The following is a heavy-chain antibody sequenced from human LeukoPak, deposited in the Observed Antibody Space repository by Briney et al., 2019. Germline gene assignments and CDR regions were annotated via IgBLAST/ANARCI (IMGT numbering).Heavy chain of an antibody. J-gene: IGHJ4*02. D-gene: IGHD3-22*01. CDR2: IYHSGST. V-gene: IGHV4-4*02. Sequence: SGTLSLTCAVSGGSTSSSNWWSWVRQPPGKGLEWIGEIYHSGSTNYNPSLKSRVTISVDKSKNQFSLKLSSVTAADTAVYYCARRDYYDSTGYYVYWGQGTLVTVSS. CDR3: ARRDYYDSTGYYVY. CDR1: GGSTSSSNW.